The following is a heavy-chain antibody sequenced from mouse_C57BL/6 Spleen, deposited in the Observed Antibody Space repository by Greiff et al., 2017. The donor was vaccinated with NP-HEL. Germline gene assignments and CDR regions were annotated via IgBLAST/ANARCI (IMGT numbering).Heavy chain of an antibody. CDR3: ARFSYYYGSSPDAMDY. Sequence: VKLVESGPGLVQPSQSLSITCTVSGFSLTSYGVHWVRQSPGKGLEWLGVIWSGGSTDYNAAFISRLSISKDNSKSQVFFKMNSLQADDTAIYYCARFSYYYGSSPDAMDYWGQGTSVTVSS. J-gene: IGHJ4*01. V-gene: IGHV2-2*01. D-gene: IGHD1-1*01. CDR2: IWSGGST. CDR1: GFSLTSYG.